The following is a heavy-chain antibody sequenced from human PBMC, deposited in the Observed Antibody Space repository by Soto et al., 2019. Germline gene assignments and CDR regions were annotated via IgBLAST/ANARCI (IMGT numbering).Heavy chain of an antibody. CDR2: IIPILGIA. J-gene: IGHJ4*02. CDR3: AREVRYLDRTYYFDY. CDR1: GGTFSSYT. Sequence: SLKVSCKASGGTFSSYTISWVRQAPGQGLEWMGRIIPILGIANYAQKFQGRVTITADKSTSTAYMELSSLRSEDTAVYYCAREVRYLDRTYYFDYWGQGTLVTVSS. V-gene: IGHV1-69*04. D-gene: IGHD3-9*01.